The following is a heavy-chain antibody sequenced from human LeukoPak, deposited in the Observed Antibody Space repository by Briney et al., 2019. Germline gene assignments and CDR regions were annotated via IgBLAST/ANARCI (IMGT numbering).Heavy chain of an antibody. CDR2: IYYSGDT. D-gene: IGHD5-12*01. CDR1: GGSISSNF. J-gene: IGHJ4*02. Sequence: SETLSLTCNVSGGSISSNFWGWIRQPPGKGLEWIGSIYYSGDTYYNPSLKSRVTISVDTSKNQFSLKLNSVTAADTAVFCCARQNGGYSAYDLSTFDSWGQGALVTVSS. V-gene: IGHV4-39*01. CDR3: ARQNGGYSAYDLSTFDS.